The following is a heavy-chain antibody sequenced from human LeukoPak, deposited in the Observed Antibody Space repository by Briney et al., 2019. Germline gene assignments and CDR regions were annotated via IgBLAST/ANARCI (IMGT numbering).Heavy chain of an antibody. CDR2: INHSGST. Sequence: SETLSLTCAVYGGSFSGYYWSWIRQPPGKGLEWIGEINHSGSTNYNPSLKSRVTISVDTSKNQFSLKLSSVTAEDTAVYYCAAVHNYDSGKTATGVFPYWGQGTLVTVSS. J-gene: IGHJ4*02. CDR3: AAVHNYDSGKTATGVFPY. V-gene: IGHV4-34*01. D-gene: IGHD3-22*01. CDR1: GGSFSGYY.